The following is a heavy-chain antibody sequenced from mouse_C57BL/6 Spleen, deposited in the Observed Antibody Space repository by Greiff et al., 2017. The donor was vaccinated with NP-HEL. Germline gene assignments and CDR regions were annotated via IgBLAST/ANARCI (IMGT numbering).Heavy chain of an antibody. J-gene: IGHJ4*01. V-gene: IGHV5-2*01. D-gene: IGHD1-1*01. CDR1: EYEFPSHD. Sequence: EVKVVESGGGLVQPGESLKLSCESNEYEFPSHDMSWVRKTPEKRLELVAAINSDGGSTYYPDTMERRFIISRDNTKKTLYLQMSSLRSEDTALYYWARQSRYYGSMDYWGQGTSVTVSS. CDR3: ARQSRYYGSMDY. CDR2: INSDGGST.